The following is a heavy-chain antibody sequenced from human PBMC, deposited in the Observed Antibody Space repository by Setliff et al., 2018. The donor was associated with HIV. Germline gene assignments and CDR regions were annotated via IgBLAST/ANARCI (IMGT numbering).Heavy chain of an antibody. CDR2: ISAYNGNT. Sequence: ASVKVSCKASGYSFINYGISWVRQAPGQGLEWMGWISAYNGNTDYAPRLLGRVTMTTDTSTSTAYMELRSLSSDDTAVYYCARARLQGIVTAVGPRDNCLDPWGQGTRVTRLL. V-gene: IGHV1-18*01. CDR1: GYSFINYG. D-gene: IGHD1-26*01. CDR3: ARARLQGIVTAVGPRDNCLDP. J-gene: IGHJ5*02.